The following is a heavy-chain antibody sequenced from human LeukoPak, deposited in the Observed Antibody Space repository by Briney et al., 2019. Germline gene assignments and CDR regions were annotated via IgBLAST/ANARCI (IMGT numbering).Heavy chain of an antibody. CDR2: IYTSGST. Sequence: SETLSLTCTVSGGSISSGGYYWTWIRQPAGKGLEWIGRIYTSGSTDYNPSLKSRVTISVDTSKNQFSLKLSSVTAADTAVYYCARRDPGAILPFDYWGQGTLVTVSS. V-gene: IGHV4-61*02. D-gene: IGHD4/OR15-4a*01. CDR3: ARRDPGAILPFDY. J-gene: IGHJ4*02. CDR1: GGSISSGGYY.